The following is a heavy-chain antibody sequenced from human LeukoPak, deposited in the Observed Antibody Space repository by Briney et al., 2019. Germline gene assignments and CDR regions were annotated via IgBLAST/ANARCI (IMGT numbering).Heavy chain of an antibody. Sequence: GGSLRLSCAASGFTFSSYAMSWVRQAPGKGLEWVSAISGSGGSTCYADSVKGRFTISRDNSKNTLYLQMNSLRAEDTAVYYCAKGYNWNDYVLRAFDIWGQGTMVTVSS. D-gene: IGHD1-1*01. CDR1: GFTFSSYA. CDR2: ISGSGGST. J-gene: IGHJ3*02. V-gene: IGHV3-23*01. CDR3: AKGYNWNDYVLRAFDI.